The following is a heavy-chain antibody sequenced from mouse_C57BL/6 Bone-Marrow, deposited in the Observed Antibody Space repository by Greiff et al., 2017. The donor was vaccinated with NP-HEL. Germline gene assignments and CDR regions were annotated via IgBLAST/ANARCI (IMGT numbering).Heavy chain of an antibody. CDR3: ARLVITTVVADGYFDY. CDR2: IVPSDSYT. J-gene: IGHJ2*01. V-gene: IGHV1-69*01. CDR1: GDNGKREG. Sequence: QVQLQQPGAELVMPGDAGKREGKEEGDNGKREGRKGGKKRKGQILEWIGEIVPSDSYTNYNQKFKGKSTLTVDKSSSTAYMQLSSLTSEDSAVYYFARLVITTVVADGYFDYWGQGTTLTVSS. D-gene: IGHD1-1*01.